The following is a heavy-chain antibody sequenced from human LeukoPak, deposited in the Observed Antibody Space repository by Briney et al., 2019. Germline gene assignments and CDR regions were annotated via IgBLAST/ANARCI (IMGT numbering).Heavy chain of an antibody. V-gene: IGHV3-9*01. CDR3: AKDMGPGGSSWYDY. CDR1: GFTFNYYG. D-gene: IGHD6-13*01. J-gene: IGHJ4*02. Sequence: GGSLRLSCAASGFTFNYYGMHWVRQAPGKGLEWVSSISWNTYKIAYADSVKGRFTISRDNAKNALYLQMNSLRTEDTAFYYCAKDMGPGGSSWYDYWGQGILVTVSS. CDR2: ISWNTYKI.